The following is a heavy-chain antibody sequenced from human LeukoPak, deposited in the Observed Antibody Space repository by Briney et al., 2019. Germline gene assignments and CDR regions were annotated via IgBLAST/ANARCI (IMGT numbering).Heavy chain of an antibody. CDR3: ARLDCTGGCCYSHFDY. CDR1: GYSSTSYW. J-gene: IGHJ4*02. V-gene: IGHV5-51*01. CDR2: IYRGDSDT. D-gene: IGHD2-15*01. Sequence: GESLPISCPGPGYSSTSYWIGWVRSVPRKGREWMGIIYRGDSDTRYSPSFQGQVTISADKSISTAYLQWSSLKASDTAMYYCARLDCTGGCCYSHFDYWGQGTLVTVSS.